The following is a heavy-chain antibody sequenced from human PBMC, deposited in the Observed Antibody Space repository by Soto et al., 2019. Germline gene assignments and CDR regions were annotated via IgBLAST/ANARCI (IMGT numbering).Heavy chain of an antibody. CDR1: GCVLTSYG. D-gene: IGHD5-12*01. J-gene: IGHJ4*02. Sequence: VKVSCKASGCVLTSYGIHWVRQAPGQRPEWMGWINAGNDDTRYSPNFQDRVTITRDTSASTVYMEVSSLRSEDTAVYYCARLDYSGYDCWGQGTLVTVSS. CDR2: INAGNDDT. V-gene: IGHV1-3*01. CDR3: ARLDYSGYDC.